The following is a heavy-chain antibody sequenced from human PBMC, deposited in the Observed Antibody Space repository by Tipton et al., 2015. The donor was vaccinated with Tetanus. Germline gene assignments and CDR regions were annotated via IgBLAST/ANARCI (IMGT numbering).Heavy chain of an antibody. CDR2: IYFEGST. CDR3: ARHLYGYWFDP. Sequence: PSLTCTVSGGSITDKKYYWGWIRQPPGKGLEWIASIYFEGSTYYNPSLKNRVTIAVDTAQNLFSLSLTSVTAADTAVYYCARHLYGYWFDPWGQGALVTVSS. J-gene: IGHJ5*02. V-gene: IGHV4-39*01. CDR1: GGSITDKKYY. D-gene: IGHD3-10*01.